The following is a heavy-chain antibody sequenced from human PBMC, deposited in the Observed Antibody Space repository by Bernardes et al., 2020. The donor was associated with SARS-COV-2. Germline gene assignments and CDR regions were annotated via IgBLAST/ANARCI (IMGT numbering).Heavy chain of an antibody. J-gene: IGHJ6*02. CDR3: ARGNLVLRYFDWLSYYYYGMDV. D-gene: IGHD3-9*01. CDR2: INPNSGGT. CDR1: GYTLTGYY. V-gene: IGHV1-2*02. Sequence: ASVKVSCKASGYTLTGYYMHWVRQAPGQGLEWMGWINPNSGGTNYAQKFQGRVTMTRDTSISTAYMELSRLRSDDTAVYYCARGNLVLRYFDWLSYYYYGMDVWGQGTTVTVSS.